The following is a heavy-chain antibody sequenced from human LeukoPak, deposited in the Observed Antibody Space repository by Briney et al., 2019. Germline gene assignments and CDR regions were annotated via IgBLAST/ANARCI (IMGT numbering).Heavy chain of an antibody. D-gene: IGHD6-13*01. CDR3: ARAHSSFWFNDSFFYGMHL. J-gene: IGHJ6*02. CDR1: GYIFGSYW. CDR2: IYPGDSDT. V-gene: IGHV5-51*01. Sequence: GESLKISCKGSGYIFGSYWIAWVRQVPGKGLEWMGIIYPGDSDTRYNPSFQGQVTISADKSFSVAYLQWNSLKASDSGMYYCARAHSSFWFNDSFFYGMHLWGQGTTVTVSS.